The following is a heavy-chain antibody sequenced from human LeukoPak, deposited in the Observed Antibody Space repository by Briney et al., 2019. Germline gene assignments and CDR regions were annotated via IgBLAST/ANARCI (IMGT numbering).Heavy chain of an antibody. D-gene: IGHD3-16*01. Sequence: GGSLRLSCVASGNTFSSYSMNWVRKAPGKGLEWVSYISSFSGTINYADSVKGRFTISRDNAKNSLYLQMNSLRAEDTAVYYCARDQGGVGYWGQGTLVTVSS. CDR1: GNTFSSYS. V-gene: IGHV3-48*01. J-gene: IGHJ4*02. CDR3: ARDQGGVGY. CDR2: ISSFSGTI.